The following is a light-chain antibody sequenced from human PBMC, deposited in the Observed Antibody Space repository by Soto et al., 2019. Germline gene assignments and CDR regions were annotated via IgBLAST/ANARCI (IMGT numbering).Light chain of an antibody. CDR2: EVS. J-gene: IGLJ1*01. Sequence: QSALIQPASVSGSPGQSITISCTGTSRDVGGSNYVSWYQHHPHRAPKLLIYEVSYRPSGVSSRFSGSKSGNTASLTISGLQAEDEADYYCSSYTSSNTLEVFGVGTKLTVL. CDR1: SRDVGGSNY. V-gene: IGLV2-14*01. CDR3: SSYTSSNTLEV.